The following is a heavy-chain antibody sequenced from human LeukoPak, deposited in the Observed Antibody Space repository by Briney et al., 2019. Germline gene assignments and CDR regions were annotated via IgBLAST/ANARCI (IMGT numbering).Heavy chain of an antibody. J-gene: IGHJ6*03. CDR1: GGSISSYY. V-gene: IGHV4-59*01. CDR3: ARVRDSSGYDYYYYMDV. CDR2: IYYSGST. Sequence: SETLSLTCTVSGGSISSYYWSWIRQPPGKGLEWIGYIYYSGSTNYNPSLKSRVTISVDTSKNQFSLKLSSVTAADTDVYYCARVRDSSGYDYYYYMDVWGKGTTVTVSS. D-gene: IGHD3-22*01.